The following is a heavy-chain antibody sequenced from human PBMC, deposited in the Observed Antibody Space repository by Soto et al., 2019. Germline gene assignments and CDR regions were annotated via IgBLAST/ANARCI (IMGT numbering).Heavy chain of an antibody. D-gene: IGHD2-21*01. CDR1: GFTVSSNY. CDR2: IYSAGNT. Sequence: PGGSLRLSCAASGFTVSSNYMSWVRQAPGKGLEWISIIYSAGNTYYADSVKGRFTISRDNSKNTLYLQMNSLGAEDTAVYYCARDFVVGCRTINYHYGMYFRGQEPTVTVSS. V-gene: IGHV3-66*01. CDR3: ARDFVVGCRTINYHYGMYF. J-gene: IGHJ6*02.